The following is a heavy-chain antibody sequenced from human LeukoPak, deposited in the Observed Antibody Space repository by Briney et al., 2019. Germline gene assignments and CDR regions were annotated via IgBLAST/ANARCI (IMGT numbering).Heavy chain of an antibody. CDR1: DGSITTYY. J-gene: IGHJ4*02. CDR2: VYYSGST. CDR3: ATTTIGSSSSYYFHY. V-gene: IGHV4-59*01. D-gene: IGHD6-6*01. Sequence: PSETLSLTCTISDGSITTYYWSWIRQPPGKGLEWIGYVYYSGSTDYNPSLKSRVTLSADTSKNQFSLTLTSVTAADTAMYYCATTTIGSSSSYYFHYWGRGTLVTVSP.